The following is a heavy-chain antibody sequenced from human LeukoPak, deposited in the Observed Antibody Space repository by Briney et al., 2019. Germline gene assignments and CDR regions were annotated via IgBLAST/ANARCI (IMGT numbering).Heavy chain of an antibody. V-gene: IGHV3-23*01. D-gene: IGHD2/OR15-2a*01. Sequence: GGTLRLSCAASGFTFSSYGMSWVRQAPGKGLEWVSAISGSGGSTYYADSVKGRFTISRDSAKNSLYLQMNSLRAEDTAVYYCARVSILIVPYYAFDIWGQGTMVTVSS. J-gene: IGHJ3*02. CDR3: ARVSILIVPYYAFDI. CDR2: ISGSGGST. CDR1: GFTFSSYG.